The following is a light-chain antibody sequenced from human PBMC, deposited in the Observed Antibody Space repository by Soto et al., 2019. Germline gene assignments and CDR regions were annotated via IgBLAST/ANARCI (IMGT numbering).Light chain of an antibody. V-gene: IGLV2-14*01. Sequence: QSVLAQPASVSGSPGQSITISCTGTSSDVGSYNYVSWYQQHPGKAPNLIIYAVSHRPSGVSNRFSASKSGNTASLAISGLQADDEADYYCSSYTSSNTYVFGTGTRSPS. CDR3: SSYTSSNTYV. CDR1: SSDVGSYNY. CDR2: AVS. J-gene: IGLJ1*01.